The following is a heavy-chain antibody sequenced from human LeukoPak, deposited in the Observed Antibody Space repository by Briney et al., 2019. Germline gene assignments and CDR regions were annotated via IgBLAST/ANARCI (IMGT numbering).Heavy chain of an antibody. D-gene: IGHD5-24*01. V-gene: IGHV1-8*02. J-gene: IGHJ4*02. CDR1: GYTFTSYG. Sequence: ASVKVSCKASGYTFTSYGISWVRQAPGQGLEWMGWMNPNSGNTGYAQKFQGRVTMTRNTSISTAYMELSSLRSEDTAVYYCARAATVKYYFDYWGQGTLVTVSS. CDR2: MNPNSGNT. CDR3: ARAATVKYYFDY.